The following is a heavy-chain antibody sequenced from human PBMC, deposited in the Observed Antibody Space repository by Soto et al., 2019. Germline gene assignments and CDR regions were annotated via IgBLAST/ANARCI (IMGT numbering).Heavy chain of an antibody. V-gene: IGHV3-23*01. J-gene: IGHJ4*02. CDR3: AKDQPLYYYGWGSDY. CDR2: ISGSVVST. D-gene: IGHD3-10*01. CDR1: GFTFSSYA. Sequence: PWGSLRLSCAASGFTFSSYAMSCVRQAPWKGLEWVSSISGSVVSTYYADSVKGRFTISRDNSKNTLYLQMNSLRAYDTAVNYCAKDQPLYYYGWGSDYWGQETLVTVSS.